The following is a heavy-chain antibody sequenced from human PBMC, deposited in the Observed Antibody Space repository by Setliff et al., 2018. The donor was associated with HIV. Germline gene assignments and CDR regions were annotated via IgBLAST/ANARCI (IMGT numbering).Heavy chain of an antibody. V-gene: IGHV4-4*07. D-gene: IGHD1-26*01. CDR3: ARDGELTDAFDI. J-gene: IGHJ3*02. CDR2: IYYVGWS. Sequence: LSLPFLFSFSSLQSYYWSWIRQPAGKGLQWIGRIYYVGWSKYNPSLEDRVTMSVDTSNNQFSLSLRSVTAADTAVYYCARDGELTDAFDIWGQGTMVTVSS. CDR1: FSSLQSYY.